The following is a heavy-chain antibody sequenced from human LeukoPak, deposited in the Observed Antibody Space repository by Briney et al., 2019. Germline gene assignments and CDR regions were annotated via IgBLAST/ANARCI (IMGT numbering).Heavy chain of an antibody. Sequence: GGSQRLSCAASGFSFSDYNMNWVRQAPGKGLAWISYISSSGNDIYYADSVKGRFTISRDNAKKSLYLQMNSLRDEDTAMYFCARGGGPLSIPFDFCGEGELFTVSS. CDR3: ARGGGPLSIPFDF. CDR1: GFSFSDYN. V-gene: IGHV3-48*02. J-gene: IGHJ4*02. D-gene: IGHD2-15*01. CDR2: ISSSGNDI.